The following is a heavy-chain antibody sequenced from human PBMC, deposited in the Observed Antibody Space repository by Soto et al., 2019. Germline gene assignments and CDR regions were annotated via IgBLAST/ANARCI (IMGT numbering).Heavy chain of an antibody. CDR2: VYNSGST. V-gene: IGHV4-59*01. CDR3: ARYRREAVAGYTLDN. D-gene: IGHD6-13*01. J-gene: IGHJ4*02. Sequence: SETLSLTCTASGGTISSNYWPWIRQPPGKGLEWIGYVYNSGSTNYNPSLKSRVTISEDTSKSQFSLKVNSMTAADTAVYYCARYRREAVAGYTLDNWGQGILVTVSS. CDR1: GGTISSNY.